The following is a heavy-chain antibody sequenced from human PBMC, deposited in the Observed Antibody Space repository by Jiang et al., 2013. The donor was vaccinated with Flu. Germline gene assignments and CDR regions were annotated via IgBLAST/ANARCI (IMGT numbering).Heavy chain of an antibody. Sequence: TLSLTCTVSGGSISNYYWNWIRQPXGKGLEWIGRIMPGTTNXNPPHNSRVTVSLDTSKNQFSLKLSSVTAADTAVYYCARDPPDGVAAFDVWGQGTMVTV. V-gene: IGHV4-4*07. CDR2: IMPGTT. CDR1: GGSISNYY. J-gene: IGHJ3*01. CDR3: ARDPPDGVAAFDV. D-gene: IGHD3-3*01.